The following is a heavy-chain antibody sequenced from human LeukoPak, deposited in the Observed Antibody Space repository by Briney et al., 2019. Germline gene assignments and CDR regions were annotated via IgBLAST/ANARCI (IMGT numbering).Heavy chain of an antibody. Sequence: GGSLRLSCAASGFTFSNYTMSWVRQAPGKGLEWVSAIVGSGGSTYYADSVKGRFTISRDNSKNTLFLQMNSLRVEDTALYYCSKWGDYDVLTGYYDSDFWGQGTLVTVSS. CDR3: SKWGDYDVLTGYYDSDF. V-gene: IGHV3-23*01. D-gene: IGHD3-9*01. J-gene: IGHJ4*02. CDR1: GFTFSNYT. CDR2: IVGSGGST.